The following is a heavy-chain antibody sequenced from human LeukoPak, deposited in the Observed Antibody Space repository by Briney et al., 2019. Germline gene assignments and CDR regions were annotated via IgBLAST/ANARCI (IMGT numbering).Heavy chain of an antibody. J-gene: IGHJ6*02. D-gene: IGHD3-3*01. CDR2: ISAYNGNT. CDR3: ARDEYDFWSGYYPEGDYYGMDV. CDR1: GYTFTSYG. V-gene: IGHV1-18*01. Sequence: ASVKVSCKASGYTFTSYGISWVRQAPGQGLEWMGWISAYNGNTNYAQKLQGRVTMTTDTSTSTAYMELRSLRSDDTAVYYCARDEYDFWSGYYPEGDYYGMDVWGQGTTVTVSS.